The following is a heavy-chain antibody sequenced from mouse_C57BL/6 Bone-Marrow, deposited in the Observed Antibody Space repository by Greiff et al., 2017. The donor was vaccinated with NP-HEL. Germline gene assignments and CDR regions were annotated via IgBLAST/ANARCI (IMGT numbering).Heavy chain of an antibody. CDR2: IDPSDSYT. V-gene: IGHV1-69*01. CDR3: ARRAVVLYVDV. D-gene: IGHD1-1*01. Sequence: QVQLQQPGAELVIPGASVKLSCTASGYTFTSYCVHWLKRRPGRGLEWIGEIDPSDSYTNYNPKFKGKSTLTVDKSSSPSYLQLSCLTSEDSAGYYCARRAVVLYVDVGGTGTTVTAAS. CDR1: GYTFTSYC. J-gene: IGHJ1*03.